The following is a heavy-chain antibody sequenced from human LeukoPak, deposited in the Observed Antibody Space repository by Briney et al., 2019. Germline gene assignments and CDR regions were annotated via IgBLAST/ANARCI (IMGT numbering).Heavy chain of an antibody. D-gene: IGHD1-26*01. CDR1: GFTVSSNY. CDR3: ARELREHGVFDI. CDR2: IYSDGST. V-gene: IGHV3-53*01. J-gene: IGHJ3*02. Sequence: GGSLRLSCAASGFTVSSNYMSWVRQAPGKGLEWGSEIYSDGSTYYAASVKGRFSISRDNSKNMVYLQMNGLRGEDMAVYYCARELREHGVFDIWGQGTMVTVSS.